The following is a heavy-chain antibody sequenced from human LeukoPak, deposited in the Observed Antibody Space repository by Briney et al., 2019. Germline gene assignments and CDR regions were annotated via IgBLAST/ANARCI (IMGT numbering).Heavy chain of an antibody. V-gene: IGHV4-61*08. CDR1: NGSISSGDYY. Sequence: KPSETLSLTCSVSNGSISSGDYYWSWIRQPPGKGLEWIGYIYYSGSTNYNPSLKSRVTISVDTSKNQFSLKLSSVTAADTAVYYCARDLNIAVAGTAFDYWGQGTLVTVSS. CDR3: ARDLNIAVAGTAFDY. D-gene: IGHD6-19*01. J-gene: IGHJ4*02. CDR2: IYYSGST.